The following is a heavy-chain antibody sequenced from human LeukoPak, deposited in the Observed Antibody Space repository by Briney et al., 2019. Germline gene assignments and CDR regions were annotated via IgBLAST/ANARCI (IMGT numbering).Heavy chain of an antibody. D-gene: IGHD3-22*01. V-gene: IGHV1-46*01. J-gene: IGHJ4*02. Sequence: ASVKVSCKTSGYTFTDYYMHWVRRAPGQGPEWMGIINPSGGSTSYAQKFQGRVTMTRDTSTSTVYMELSSLRSEDTAVYYCARDHEGPYYYDSSGYLHYWGQGTLVTVSS. CDR3: ARDHEGPYYYDSSGYLHY. CDR2: INPSGGST. CDR1: GYTFTDYY.